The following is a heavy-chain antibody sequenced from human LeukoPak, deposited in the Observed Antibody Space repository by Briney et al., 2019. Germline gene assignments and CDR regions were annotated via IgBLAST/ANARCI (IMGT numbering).Heavy chain of an antibody. CDR2: IKQDGSEK. CDR1: GFTFSSYG. V-gene: IGHV3-7*01. J-gene: IGHJ5*02. CDR3: ARGSRDYYGSGSYLS. D-gene: IGHD3-10*01. Sequence: PGGSLRLSCAASGFTFSSYGMHWVRQAPGKGLEWVANIKQDGSEKYYVDSVKGRFTISRDNAKNSLYLQMNSLRAEDTAVYYCARGSRDYYGSGSYLSWGQGTLVTVSS.